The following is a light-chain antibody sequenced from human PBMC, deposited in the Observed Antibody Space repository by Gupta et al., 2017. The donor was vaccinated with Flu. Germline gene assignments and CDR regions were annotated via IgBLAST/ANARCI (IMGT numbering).Light chain of an antibody. CDR3: QTWGASTWV. Sequence: QPVVTQSPSASASLGASVKLTCTLSSGHSSYAIAWHQQQPEKGPRYLMKINSDGSHTKGDGIPDRFSGSSSGAERYLTISRLQSEDEADYYCQTWGASTWVFGGGTKLTVL. CDR1: SGHSSYA. V-gene: IGLV4-69*01. CDR2: INSDGSH. J-gene: IGLJ3*02.